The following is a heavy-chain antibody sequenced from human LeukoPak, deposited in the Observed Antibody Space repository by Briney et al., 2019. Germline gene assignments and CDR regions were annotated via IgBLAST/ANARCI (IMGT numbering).Heavy chain of an antibody. D-gene: IGHD6-19*01. CDR3: AGGYSSGWYVVGATTNFDY. CDR2: IIPIFGTA. Sequence: ASVKVSCKASGGTFSSYAISWVRQAPGQGLEWMGGIIPIFGTANYAQKFQGRVTITADESTSTAYMELSSLRSEDTAVYYCAGGYSSGWYVVGATTNFDYWGQGTLVTVSS. CDR1: GGTFSSYA. V-gene: IGHV1-69*13. J-gene: IGHJ4*02.